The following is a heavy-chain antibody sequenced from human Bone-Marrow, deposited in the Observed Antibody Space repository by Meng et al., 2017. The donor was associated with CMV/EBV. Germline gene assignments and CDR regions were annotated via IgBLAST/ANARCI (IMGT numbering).Heavy chain of an antibody. Sequence: SETLSLTCTVSDYSISSGYYWGWIRQPPGKGLEWIGSIYHSGSTYYNPSLKSRVTISVDTSKNQFSLKLSSVTAADTAVYYCASRAERRWGYYFDYWGQGTLVTGYS. CDR1: DYSISSGYY. V-gene: IGHV4-38-2*02. CDR3: ASRAERRWGYYFDY. J-gene: IGHJ4*02. CDR2: IYHSGST. D-gene: IGHD1-1*01.